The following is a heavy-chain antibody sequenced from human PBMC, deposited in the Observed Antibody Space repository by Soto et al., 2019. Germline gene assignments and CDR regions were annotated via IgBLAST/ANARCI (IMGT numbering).Heavy chain of an antibody. D-gene: IGHD1-1*01. CDR2: INPNSGGT. V-gene: IGHV1-2*02. Sequence: VASVKVSCKASGYTFTGYYMHWVRQAPGQGLEWMGWINPNSGGTNYAQKFQGRVTMTRDTSISTAYMELSRLRSDDTAVYYCARNWNHGWRAPYYYGMDVWGQGTTVTVSS. J-gene: IGHJ6*02. CDR1: GYTFTGYY. CDR3: ARNWNHGWRAPYYYGMDV.